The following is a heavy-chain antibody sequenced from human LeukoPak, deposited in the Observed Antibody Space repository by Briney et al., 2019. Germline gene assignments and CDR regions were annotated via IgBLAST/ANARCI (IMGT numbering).Heavy chain of an antibody. J-gene: IGHJ3*02. CDR1: GYTFTVYY. V-gene: IGHV1-2*02. Sequence: GASVKVSCKASGYTFTVYYMHWVRQAPGQGLEWMGSINPDSGDTNYAQNLQGRVTMTRDTSINTAYLDLSRLRSDDTAVYYCAIVGDTFDIWGQGTKVTVSS. D-gene: IGHD3-16*01. CDR2: INPDSGDT. CDR3: AIVGDTFDI.